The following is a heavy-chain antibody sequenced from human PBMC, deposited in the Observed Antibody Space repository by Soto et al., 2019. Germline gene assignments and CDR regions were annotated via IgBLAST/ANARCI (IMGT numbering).Heavy chain of an antibody. V-gene: IGHV3-7*05. CDR3: VRDRTEYGSYGSSYYDVFDI. CDR2: INRDGTEK. D-gene: IGHD6-6*01. Sequence: EVQLVESGGGLVQPGGSLRLSCAASGFTFNAYWMTWVRQAPGKGREWVANINRDGTEKNYVDSVKGRFTVSRDNAKNSLHLQMYSLRAADTAVYYCVRDRTEYGSYGSSYYDVFDIWGQGTKVTVSS. J-gene: IGHJ3*02. CDR1: GFTFNAYW.